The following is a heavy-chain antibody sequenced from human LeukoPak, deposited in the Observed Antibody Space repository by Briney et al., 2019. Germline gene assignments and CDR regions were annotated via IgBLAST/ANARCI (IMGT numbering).Heavy chain of an antibody. D-gene: IGHD2-2*01. CDR1: GGSFSGYY. Sequence: SQTLSLTCAVYGGSFSGYYWSWIRQPPGKGLEWIGEINHSGSTNYNPSLKSRVPISVDTSKNQFSLKLSSVTAADTAVYYCAREGDLDCSSTSCYQYWGQGTLVTVSS. V-gene: IGHV4-34*01. J-gene: IGHJ4*02. CDR3: AREGDLDCSSTSCYQY. CDR2: INHSGST.